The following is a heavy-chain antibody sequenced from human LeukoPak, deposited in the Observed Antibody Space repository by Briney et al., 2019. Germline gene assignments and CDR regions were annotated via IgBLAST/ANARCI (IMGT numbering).Heavy chain of an antibody. Sequence: GGSLRLSCAASGFIFSDHWMTWVRQTPGQGLEWVANINQDESEKYYVDSVKGRFTISRDNANNSLYLQMNSLRAEDTAVYYCARESREAFDIWGQGTMVTVSS. CDR2: INQDESEK. D-gene: IGHD1-26*01. J-gene: IGHJ3*02. CDR1: GFIFSDHW. CDR3: ARESREAFDI. V-gene: IGHV3-7*03.